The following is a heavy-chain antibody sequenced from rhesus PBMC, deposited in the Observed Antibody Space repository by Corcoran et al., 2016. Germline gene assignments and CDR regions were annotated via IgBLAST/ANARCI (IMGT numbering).Heavy chain of an antibody. CDR3: ARVGVTTDY. Sequence: QVKLQESGPGLVKPLETLSLTCAVSGGSISGGYYYWSWIRQPPGKGLEGIGGIYGSSGNTYYNPSLKSRVTITKDTAKNQFSLKLSAVTAADTAVYYCARVGVTTDYWGQGVLVTVSS. CDR1: GGSISGGYYY. V-gene: IGHV4S12*01. D-gene: IGHD4-17*01. CDR2: IYGSSGNT. J-gene: IGHJ4*01.